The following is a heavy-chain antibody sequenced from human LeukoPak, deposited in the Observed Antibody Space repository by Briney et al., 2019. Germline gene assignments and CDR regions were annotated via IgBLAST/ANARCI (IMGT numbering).Heavy chain of an antibody. CDR3: ARHIRSSGWYSDY. J-gene: IGHJ4*02. Sequence: PGGSLRLSCAASGITGSDNFMTWVRQAPGKGLEWDSVIYPSGGTYYADSVKGRFTISRDSSKNTLYLEMNSLRAEDTAVYYCARHIRSSGWYSDYWGQGTLVTVSS. CDR2: IYPSGGT. D-gene: IGHD6-19*01. V-gene: IGHV3-53*01. CDR1: GITGSDNF.